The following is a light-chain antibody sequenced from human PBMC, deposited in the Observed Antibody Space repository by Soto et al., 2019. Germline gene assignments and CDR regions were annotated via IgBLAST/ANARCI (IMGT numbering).Light chain of an antibody. V-gene: IGLV2-8*01. CDR1: SSDVGGYND. J-gene: IGLJ1*01. CDR2: EVY. Sequence: QSALTQPPSASGSPGQSVTISCTGTSSDVGGYNDVSWYQHHPGKAPKLIIYEVYKRPSGVPDRFSGSKSGNTAALTVSGLQAADEADYYCSSYVGTNSYVFGTGTKLTVL. CDR3: SSYVGTNSYV.